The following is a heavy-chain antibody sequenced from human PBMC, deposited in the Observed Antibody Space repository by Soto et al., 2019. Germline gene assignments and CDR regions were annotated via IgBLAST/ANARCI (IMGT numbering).Heavy chain of an antibody. Sequence: EILPLSFTLSVGCISGYYWSWIRQPPGKGLEWIGYIFYSGSTDYNPSLKSRVTISVDTSKNQFSLKLSPVTAADTAVYYCESVWGSLNHYYGLDVWGQGTTVTVSS. J-gene: IGHJ6*01. V-gene: IGHV4-59*01. CDR2: IFYSGST. D-gene: IGHD3-16*01. CDR3: ESVWGSLNHYYGLDV. CDR1: VGCISGYY.